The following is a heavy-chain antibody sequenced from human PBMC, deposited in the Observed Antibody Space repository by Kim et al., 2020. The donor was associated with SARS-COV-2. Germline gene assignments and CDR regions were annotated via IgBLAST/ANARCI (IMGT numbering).Heavy chain of an antibody. CDR2: IWFDGSNK. J-gene: IGHJ3*02. V-gene: IGHV3-33*06. D-gene: IGHD2-15*01. CDR3: AKQIIPDIVGDVFDI. CDR1: GFTFSSYG. Sequence: GGSLRLSCAASGFTFSSYGMHWVRQAPGKGLEWVAVIWFDGSNKYYADSVKGRFTISRDNSKNTLYLQMNSLRAEDTAVYYCAKQIIPDIVGDVFDIWGQGTMVTVSS.